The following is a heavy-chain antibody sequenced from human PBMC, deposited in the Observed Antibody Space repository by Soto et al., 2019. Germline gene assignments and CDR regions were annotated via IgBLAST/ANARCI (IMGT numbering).Heavy chain of an antibody. CDR1: GGSISSGGYY. CDR3: ARVKDVVVTEADAFDI. D-gene: IGHD2-21*02. V-gene: IGHV4-31*03. Sequence: QVQLQESGPGLVKPSQTLSLTCTVSGGSISSGGYYWSWIRQHPGKGLEWIGYIYYSGSTYYNPSLKSRVTISVDTSKNPFSLKLSSVTAADTAVYYCARVKDVVVTEADAFDIWGQGTMVTVSS. J-gene: IGHJ3*02. CDR2: IYYSGST.